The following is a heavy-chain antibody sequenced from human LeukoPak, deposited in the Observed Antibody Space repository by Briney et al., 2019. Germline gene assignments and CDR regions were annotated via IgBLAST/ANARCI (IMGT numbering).Heavy chain of an antibody. Sequence: GGSLRVSCKHSVYTFTSSGISCVREAPGQGLECMSWINTYNGNTNYAQKLQGRVTMNTDTPTSTAYMELRSLRSDDTAVYYCARDEQWLVLISRPVYGMDVWGQGTTVTVSS. D-gene: IGHD6-19*01. CDR2: INTYNGNT. V-gene: IGHV1-18*01. CDR3: ARDEQWLVLISRPVYGMDV. J-gene: IGHJ6*02. CDR1: VYTFTSSG.